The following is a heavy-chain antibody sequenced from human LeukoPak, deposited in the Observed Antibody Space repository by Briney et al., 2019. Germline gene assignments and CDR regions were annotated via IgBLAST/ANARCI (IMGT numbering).Heavy chain of an antibody. V-gene: IGHV3-7*03. CDR3: ARGRDVDS. Sequence: GASLRLSCVTSGFFFNSYWMGRVRQAPGKGLEWVANENQDGSEIYYVDSVKGRFIMSRDNTKNSFYLQMSSLRVEDTAVYYCARGRDVDSWGQGTLVTVSS. CDR1: GFFFNSYW. J-gene: IGHJ5*01. CDR2: ENQDGSEI.